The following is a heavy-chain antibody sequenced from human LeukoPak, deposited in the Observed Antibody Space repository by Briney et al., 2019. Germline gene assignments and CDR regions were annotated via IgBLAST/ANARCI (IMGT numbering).Heavy chain of an antibody. D-gene: IGHD1-7*01. CDR3: ADWNYVDY. CDR1: GVTFSTYA. J-gene: IGHJ4*02. CDR2: IGGSGGGTT. V-gene: IGHV3-23*01. Sequence: GGSLRLSCAASGVTFSTYAMSWVRQAPGKGLEWVSQIGGSGGGTTFYADSVKGRFTISRDDSKNTLYLQMNSQRADDTAVYYCADWNYVDYWGQGTLVTVSS.